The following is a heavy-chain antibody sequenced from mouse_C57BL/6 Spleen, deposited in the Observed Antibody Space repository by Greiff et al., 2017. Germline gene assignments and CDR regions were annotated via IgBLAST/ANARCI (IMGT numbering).Heavy chain of an antibody. Sequence: EVQLQESGPELVKPGASVKISCKASGYSFTDYNMNWVKQSNGKSLEWIGVINPNYGTTSYNQKFKGKATLTVDQSSSTAYMQLNSLTSEDSAVYYCARGTYYSNYYAMDYWGQGTSVTVSS. J-gene: IGHJ4*01. CDR1: GYSFTDYN. CDR3: ARGTYYSNYYAMDY. CDR2: INPNYGTT. V-gene: IGHV1-39*01. D-gene: IGHD2-5*01.